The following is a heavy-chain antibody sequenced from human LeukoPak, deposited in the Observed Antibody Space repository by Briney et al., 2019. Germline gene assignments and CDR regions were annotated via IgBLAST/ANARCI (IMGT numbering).Heavy chain of an antibody. CDR1: GYTSTNYG. Sequence: ASVKVSCKASGYTSTNYGISWERQAPGQGIEWMGWISINRGKTNYAQKFQGRVSLTTGTSMSTAYKERTGLRSAGPAVAYCARDNSVRDEAWWFNPWGQGTLVTVSS. CDR3: ARDNSVRDEAWWFNP. CDR2: ISINRGKT. V-gene: IGHV1-18*01. D-gene: IGHD5-24*01. J-gene: IGHJ5*02.